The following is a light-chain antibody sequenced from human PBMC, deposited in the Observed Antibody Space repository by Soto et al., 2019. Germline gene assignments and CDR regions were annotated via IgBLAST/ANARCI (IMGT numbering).Light chain of an antibody. CDR2: AAS. CDR3: QQSYSIPVT. V-gene: IGKV1-39*01. J-gene: IGKJ5*01. CDR1: QSISSF. Sequence: DIQMTQSPSSLSASVGDRVTITCRASQSISSFLTWYQQKAGKAPKLLIYAASSLQSGVPSRFSGSGSGTDFTLTISSLQPEDFATYYCQQSYSIPVTFGQGTRLEIK.